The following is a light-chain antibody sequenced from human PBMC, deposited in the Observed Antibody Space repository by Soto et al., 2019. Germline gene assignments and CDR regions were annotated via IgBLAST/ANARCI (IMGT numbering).Light chain of an antibody. J-gene: IGLJ2*01. V-gene: IGLV2-14*01. Sequence: QSALTQPASVSGSPGQSITISCTGTSSDVGGYNYVSWYQEHPGKGPKLMIYDVSNRPSGVSNRFSGSKSGNTSSLTISGLQAADEADYYCSSYTSSSTYVVFGGGTQLTVL. CDR2: DVS. CDR1: SSDVGGYNY. CDR3: SSYTSSSTYVV.